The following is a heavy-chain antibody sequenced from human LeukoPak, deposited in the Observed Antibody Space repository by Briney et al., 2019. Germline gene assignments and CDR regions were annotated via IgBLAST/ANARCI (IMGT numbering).Heavy chain of an antibody. CDR1: GFTFSDYY. V-gene: IGHV3-11*01. CDR2: ISSSGSTT. D-gene: IGHD3-22*01. CDR3: ARMNPMNYYDSSGPGAFDI. J-gene: IGHJ3*02. Sequence: GGSLRLSCAASGFTFSDYYMSWIRQAPGKGLEWVSYISSSGSTTYYADSVKGRFTISRDNAKNSLYLQMNSLRAEDTAVYYCARMNPMNYYDSSGPGAFDIWGQGTMVTVFS.